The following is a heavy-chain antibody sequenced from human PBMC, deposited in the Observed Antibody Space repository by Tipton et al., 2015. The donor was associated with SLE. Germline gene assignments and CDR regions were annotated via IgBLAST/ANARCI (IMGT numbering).Heavy chain of an antibody. V-gene: IGHV4-59*11. CDR1: GGSISSHH. D-gene: IGHD1-26*01. Sequence: GLVKPSETLSLTCTVSGGSISSHHWSWIRQPPGKGLEWIGYIDYSDTTNYNPSLRSRVTISVDTSKNQFSLKLSSVTAADTAVYYCAREEGIFLSGAFDIWGQGTMVTVSS. CDR3: AREEGIFLSGAFDI. J-gene: IGHJ3*02. CDR2: IDYSDTT.